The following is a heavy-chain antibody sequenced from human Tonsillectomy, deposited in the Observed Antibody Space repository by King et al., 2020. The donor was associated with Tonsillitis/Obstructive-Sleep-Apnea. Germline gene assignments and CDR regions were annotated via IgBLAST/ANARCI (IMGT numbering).Heavy chain of an antibody. V-gene: IGHV3-11*01. D-gene: IGHD2-2*01. J-gene: IGHJ5*02. Sequence: VQLVESGGGLVKPGGSLRLSCAASGFTFSDYYMSWIRQAPGKGLEWVSYITSSGSTRYYADFVKGRFTVSRDNAKNSLYLQMHTLRAEDTGVYYCARVGDIVVVPAALWFDPWGQGTLVTGSS. CDR2: ITSSGSTR. CDR3: ARVGDIVVVPAALWFDP. CDR1: GFTFSDYY.